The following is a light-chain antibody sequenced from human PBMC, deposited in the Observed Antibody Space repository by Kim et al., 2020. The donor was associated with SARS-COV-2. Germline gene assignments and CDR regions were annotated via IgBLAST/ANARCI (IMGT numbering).Light chain of an antibody. J-gene: IGKJ2*01. V-gene: IGKV3-20*01. CDR2: SVS. Sequence: PREKSTVSCRTSRSDSIHCLSWYKQKPDQAPRLLIFSVSNRATCIPDMFSGSGSWTDFTLTISRREPEDFAVYYCQQYGIAPPYTFGQGTKLEI. CDR3: QQYGIAPPYT. CDR1: RSDSIHC.